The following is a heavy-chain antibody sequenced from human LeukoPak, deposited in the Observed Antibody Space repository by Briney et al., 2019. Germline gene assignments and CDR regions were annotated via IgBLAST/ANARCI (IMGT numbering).Heavy chain of an antibody. CDR1: GFTFSNYA. CDR2: VSGSGGST. V-gene: IGHV3-23*01. D-gene: IGHD5-18*01. J-gene: IGHJ4*02. CDR3: ARLHSYGLFYFDY. Sequence: PGGSLRLSCAASGFTFSNYAMNWVRQAPGKGLEWVSGVSGSGGSTYYADSVKGRFTISRDISKNTLYLQMNSLRAEDTAVYYCARLHSYGLFYFDYWGQGTLVTVSS.